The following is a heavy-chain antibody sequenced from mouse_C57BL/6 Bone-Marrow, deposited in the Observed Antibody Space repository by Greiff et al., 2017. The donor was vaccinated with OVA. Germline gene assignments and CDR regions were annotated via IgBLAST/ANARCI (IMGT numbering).Heavy chain of an antibody. J-gene: IGHJ1*03. CDR2: IYPSDSET. D-gene: IGHD1-1*01. CDR1: GYTFTSYW. CDR3: ARDPNYYGSSHWYFDV. V-gene: IGHV1-61*01. Sequence: QVQLQQPGAELVRPGSSVKLSCKASGYTFTSYWMDWVKQRPGQGLEWIGNIYPSDSETHYNQKFKDKATLTVDKSSSTAYMQLSSLTSEDSAVYYCARDPNYYGSSHWYFDVWGTGTTVTVSS.